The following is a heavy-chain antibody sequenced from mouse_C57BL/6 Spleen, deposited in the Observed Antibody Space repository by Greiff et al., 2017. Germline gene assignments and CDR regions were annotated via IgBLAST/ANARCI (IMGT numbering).Heavy chain of an antibody. CDR3: ARVPLLRYYFDY. CDR1: GFTFSDYY. J-gene: IGHJ2*01. D-gene: IGHD1-1*01. CDR2: INYDGSST. Sequence: EVKLMESEGGLVQPGSSMKLSCTASGFTFSDYYMAWVRQVPEKGLEWVANINYDGSSTYYLDSLKSRFIISRDNAKNILYLQMSSLKSEDTATYYCARVPLLRYYFDYWGQGTTLTVSP. V-gene: IGHV5-16*01.